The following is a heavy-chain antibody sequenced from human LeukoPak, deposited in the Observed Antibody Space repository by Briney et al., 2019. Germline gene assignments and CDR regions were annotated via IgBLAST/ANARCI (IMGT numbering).Heavy chain of an antibody. J-gene: IGHJ5*02. D-gene: IGHD2-8*01. CDR2: INPNSGGT. Sequence: ASVKVSCKASGYTFTGYYMHWVRHAPGQGLEWMGWINPNSGGTNYAQKFQGRVTMTRDTSISTAYMELSRLRSDDTAVYYCARAYCTNGVCYFGLPTYNWFDPWGQGTLVTVSS. CDR3: ARAYCTNGVCYFGLPTYNWFDP. CDR1: GYTFTGYY. V-gene: IGHV1-2*02.